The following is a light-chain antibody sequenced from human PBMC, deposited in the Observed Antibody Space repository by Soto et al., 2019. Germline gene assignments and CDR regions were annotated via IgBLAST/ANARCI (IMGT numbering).Light chain of an antibody. CDR1: QNIYTY. CDR3: QQSYGTPWT. Sequence: DIQMTQSPSSLSASVGDRVTITCRASQNIYTYLNWYQQKPGKAPNLLIYAASVLESGVPSRVSGSGSGTDFTLTISSLQPEDFATYYCQQSYGTPWTFGQGTRVEVK. J-gene: IGKJ1*01. V-gene: IGKV1-39*01. CDR2: AAS.